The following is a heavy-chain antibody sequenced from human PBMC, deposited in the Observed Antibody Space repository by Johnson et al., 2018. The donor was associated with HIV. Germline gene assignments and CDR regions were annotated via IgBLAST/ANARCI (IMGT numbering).Heavy chain of an antibody. CDR1: GFTFSSYG. D-gene: IGHD6-6*01. CDR2: ISYDGSNK. CDR3: AKGYSSSDAFDI. V-gene: IGHV3-30*18. J-gene: IGHJ3*02. Sequence: VQLMESGGGVVQPGRSLRLSCAASGFTFSSYGMHWVRQAPGKGLEWVAVISYDGSNKYYADSVKGRFTISRDNSKNTLYLQMNSLRADDTAVYYCAKGYSSSDAFDIWGQGTMVTVSS.